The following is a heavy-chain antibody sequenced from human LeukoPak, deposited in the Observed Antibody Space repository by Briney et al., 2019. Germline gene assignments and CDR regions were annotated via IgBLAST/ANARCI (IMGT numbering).Heavy chain of an antibody. D-gene: IGHD3-22*01. CDR1: GDSINRNNYY. CDR3: ARDVYDSSGFFDY. J-gene: IGHJ4*02. Sequence: SETLSLTCTVSGDSINRNNYYWAWIRQPPGKRLEWIGSVYYTGNTYYGPSLKSRVTISVDTSRNQFSLELSSVTAADTAVYYCARDVYDSSGFFDYWGQGALVTVSS. V-gene: IGHV4-39*07. CDR2: VYYTGNT.